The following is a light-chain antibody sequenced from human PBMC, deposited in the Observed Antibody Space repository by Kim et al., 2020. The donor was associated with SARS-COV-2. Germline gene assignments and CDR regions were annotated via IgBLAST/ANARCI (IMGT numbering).Light chain of an antibody. Sequence: DIQMTQSPSSLSASVGDRVTITCRASQSISSYLNWYQQKPGKAPKLMIYETSSLQHGVPSRLSGSGSGTAFTLTISSLQPEDFAIYYCQQTYSTPPTFGQGAKVDIK. CDR2: ETS. V-gene: IGKV1-39*01. CDR3: QQTYSTPPT. CDR1: QSISSY. J-gene: IGKJ1*01.